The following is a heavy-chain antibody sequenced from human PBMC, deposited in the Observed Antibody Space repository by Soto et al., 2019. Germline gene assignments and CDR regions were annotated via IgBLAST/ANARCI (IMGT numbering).Heavy chain of an antibody. CDR3: ARAPEKDYDILTGYYYYYGMDV. J-gene: IGHJ6*02. CDR1: GGSISSGGYY. CDR2: IYYSGST. D-gene: IGHD3-9*01. V-gene: IGHV4-31*03. Sequence: PSETLSLTCTVSGGSISSGGYYWSWIRQHPGKGLEWIGYIYYSGSTYYNPSLKSRVTISVDTSKNQFSLKLSSVTAADTAVYYCARAPEKDYDILTGYYYYYGMDVWGQGTTVTVSS.